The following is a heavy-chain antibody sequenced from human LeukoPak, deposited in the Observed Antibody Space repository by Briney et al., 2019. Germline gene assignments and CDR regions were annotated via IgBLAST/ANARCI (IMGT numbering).Heavy chain of an antibody. CDR3: ARGPRVIAVAGSWGGDY. CDR2: ISAYNGNT. V-gene: IGHV1-18*01. D-gene: IGHD6-19*01. Sequence: ASVKVSCKAPGYTFTSYGISWVRQAPGQGLEWMGWISAYNGNTNCAQKLQGRVTMTTDTSTSTAYMELRSLRSDDTAVYYCARGPRVIAVAGSWGGDYWGQGTLVTVSS. CDR1: GYTFTSYG. J-gene: IGHJ4*02.